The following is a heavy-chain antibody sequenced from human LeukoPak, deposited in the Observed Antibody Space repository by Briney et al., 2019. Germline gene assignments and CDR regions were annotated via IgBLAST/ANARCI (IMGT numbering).Heavy chain of an antibody. V-gene: IGHV1-18*01. CDR3: ARDGRITMIVVPIDY. CDR1: GYTFTSYD. D-gene: IGHD3-22*01. J-gene: IGHJ4*02. CDR2: ISAYNGNT. Sequence: LGASVKVSCKASGYTFTSYDINWVRQATGQGLEWMGWISAYNGNTNYAQKLQGRVTMTTDTSTSTAYMELRSLRSDDTAVYYCARDGRITMIVVPIDYWGQGTLVTVSS.